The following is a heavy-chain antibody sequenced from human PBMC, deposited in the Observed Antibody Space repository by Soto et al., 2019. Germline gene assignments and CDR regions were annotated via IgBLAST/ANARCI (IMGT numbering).Heavy chain of an antibody. V-gene: IGHV1-8*01. CDR2: MNPNSGNT. J-gene: IGHJ4*02. D-gene: IGHD2-15*01. CDR1: GYTFTSYD. Sequence: ASVKVSCKASGYTFTSYDINWVRQATGQGLEWMGWMNPNSGNTGYAQKFQGRVTMTRNTSISTAYMELSSLRSEDTAVYYCARGGGGLIGYCSGGSCYNRNSPNDYWGQGTLVTVSS. CDR3: ARGGGGLIGYCSGGSCYNRNSPNDY.